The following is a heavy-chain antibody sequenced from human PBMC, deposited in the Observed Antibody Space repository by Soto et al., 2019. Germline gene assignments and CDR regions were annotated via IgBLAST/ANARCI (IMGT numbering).Heavy chain of an antibody. CDR2: IYSGGST. CDR3: ARGRFRGRTTLGWFDP. Sequence: EVQLVESGGGLVQPGGSLRLSCAASGFTVSSNYMSWVRQAPGKGLEWVSVIYSGGSTYYADSVKGRFTISRDNSKNMLYLQMNSLRAEDTAVYYCARGRFRGRTTLGWFDPWGQGTLVTVSS. V-gene: IGHV3-66*01. CDR1: GFTVSSNY. D-gene: IGHD3-3*01. J-gene: IGHJ5*02.